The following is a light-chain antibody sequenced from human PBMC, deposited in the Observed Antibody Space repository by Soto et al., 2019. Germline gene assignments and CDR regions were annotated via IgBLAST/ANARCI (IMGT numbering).Light chain of an antibody. CDR1: KSITTN. J-gene: IGKJ4*01. CDR2: GAS. Sequence: EKVLTQSPVTLSVSLGERATLSCRASKSITTNLAWYQQKPGQAPRLLIFGASNRATGIPAMFSGSGSGTEFSLTISSRQSEDSSISYCQQYNDWPPLTFGGGTKVEI. V-gene: IGKV3-15*01. CDR3: QQYNDWPPLT.